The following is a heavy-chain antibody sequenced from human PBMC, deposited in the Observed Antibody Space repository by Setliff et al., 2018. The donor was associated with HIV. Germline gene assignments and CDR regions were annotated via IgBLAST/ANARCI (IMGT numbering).Heavy chain of an antibody. CDR2: ISTSGTTT. CDR1: GFSFNYYD. J-gene: IGHJ4*02. Sequence: LRLSCSTSGFSFNYYDMHWVRQAPGKGLGYVSAISTSGTTTYYADSVKGRFTISRDNSKNMIYLQMSSLRIEDTAVYYCVPEGRRDGYKSLAYWGQGTLVTVSS. CDR3: VPEGRRDGYKSLAY. D-gene: IGHD5-12*01. V-gene: IGHV3-64D*09.